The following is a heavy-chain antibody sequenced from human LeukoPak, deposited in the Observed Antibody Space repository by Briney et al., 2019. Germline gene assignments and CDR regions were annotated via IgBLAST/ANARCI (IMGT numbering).Heavy chain of an antibody. J-gene: IGHJ4*02. V-gene: IGHV4-59*01. D-gene: IGHD4-17*01. Sequence: PSETLSLTCTVSGASMSSYYWTWIRQPPGKGLVWIGYIYSSGSTNSNPSLKSRVTISVDTSKNQFSLNLSSVTAADTAVYYCARGGEAGLADWGQGTLVTVSS. CDR3: ARGGEAGLAD. CDR2: IYSSGST. CDR1: GASMSSYY.